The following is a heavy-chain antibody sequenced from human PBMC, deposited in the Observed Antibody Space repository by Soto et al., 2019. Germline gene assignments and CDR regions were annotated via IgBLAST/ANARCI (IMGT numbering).Heavy chain of an antibody. V-gene: IGHV3-74*01. CDR2: ISNDGRST. J-gene: IGHJ3*02. CDR3: TRGGFMHAFDM. CDR1: EFTLSGYW. Sequence: PGGSLRLSCAASEFTLSGYWMHWVRQAPGKGPVWVSGISNDGRSTNYADSVKGRSTISRDNAKNTVYLEMNSLRAEDTALYFCTRGGFMHAFDMWGQGTTVTVSS. D-gene: IGHD2-8*01.